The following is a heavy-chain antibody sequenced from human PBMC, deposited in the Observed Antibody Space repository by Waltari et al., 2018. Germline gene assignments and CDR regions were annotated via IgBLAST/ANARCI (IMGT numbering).Heavy chain of an antibody. CDR1: GFTFSSYA. V-gene: IGHV3-23*04. Sequence: EVQLVESGGGLVQPGGSLRLSCAASGFTFSSYAMSWVRQAPGKGLEWVSAISGSGGSTYYADSGKGRFTISRDNSKNTLYLQMNSLRAEDTAVYYCAKKSEQLAQSPDYYYMDVWGKGTTVTVSS. D-gene: IGHD6-6*01. J-gene: IGHJ6*03. CDR2: ISGSGGST. CDR3: AKKSEQLAQSPDYYYMDV.